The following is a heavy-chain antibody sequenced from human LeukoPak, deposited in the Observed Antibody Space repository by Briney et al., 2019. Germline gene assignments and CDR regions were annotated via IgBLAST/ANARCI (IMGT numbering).Heavy chain of an antibody. J-gene: IGHJ4*02. D-gene: IGHD6-6*01. V-gene: IGHV3-48*01. CDR1: GFAFSSYG. Sequence: GGSLRVSCVASGFAFSSYGMDWVRQAPGKGLEWVSYISSNSRTVNYADSVKGRFTISRDNARNSLYLQMNSLRAEDTAVYYCARGGAARPDYWGQGTLVTVSS. CDR2: ISSNSRTV. CDR3: ARGGAARPDY.